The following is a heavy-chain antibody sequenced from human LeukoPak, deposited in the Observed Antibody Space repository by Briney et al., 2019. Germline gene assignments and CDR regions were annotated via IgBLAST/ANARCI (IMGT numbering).Heavy chain of an antibody. V-gene: IGHV4-38-2*01. J-gene: IGHJ5*02. CDR1: GYSISSGYY. CDR2: IYHSGST. CDR3: ARHLGFTIFGVVIRAKWFDP. Sequence: SSETLSLTCAVSGYSISSGYYWGWIRQPPGKGLEWIGSIYHSGSTYYNPSLKSRVTISVDTSKNQFSLKLSSVTAADTAVYYCARHLGFTIFGVVIRAKWFDPWGQGTLVTVSS. D-gene: IGHD3-3*01.